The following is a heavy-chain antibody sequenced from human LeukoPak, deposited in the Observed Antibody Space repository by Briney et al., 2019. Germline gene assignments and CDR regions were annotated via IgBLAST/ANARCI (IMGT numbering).Heavy chain of an antibody. CDR3: ARDKEAAVDFWSGYYPL. J-gene: IGHJ4*02. D-gene: IGHD3-3*01. CDR2: IKRDGSER. Sequence: GGSLRLSCAASGFIFSSYWMGWVRQAPGKGLEWVANIKRDGSERYYVDSVKGRFTISRDSAQNSLYLQMNSLRDEDTGVYYCARDKEAAVDFWSGYYPLWGQGTLVTVSS. V-gene: IGHV3-7*01. CDR1: GFIFSSYW.